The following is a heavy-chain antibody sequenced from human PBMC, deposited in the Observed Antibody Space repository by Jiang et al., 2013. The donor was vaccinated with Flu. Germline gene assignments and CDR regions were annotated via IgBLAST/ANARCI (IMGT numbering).Heavy chain of an antibody. V-gene: IGHV4-39*01. J-gene: IGHJ4*02. CDR2: FYNTGDS. D-gene: IGHD4-17*01. Sequence: GSGLVKPSETLSLTCTVSGGSFSSTSYYWGWIRQPPGRGLEWIANFYNTGDSFYNPSLKSRVTMSVDTSKNQFSLTLRSVSAADTAVYYCARALTYGFYFDYWGQGNLVIVSS. CDR1: GGSFSSTSYY. CDR3: ARALTYGFYFDY.